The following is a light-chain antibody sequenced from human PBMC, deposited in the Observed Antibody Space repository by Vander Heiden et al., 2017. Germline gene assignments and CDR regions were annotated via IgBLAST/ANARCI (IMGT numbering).Light chain of an antibody. Sequence: QSALTQPASVSGSPGQSITIFCTGTSSDGGNYTLVYWYQQHPGKAPQPMIYEVSRRPLGDSNRFSGSTSGNTASLTISGLQAEDEADYYCCSYTGSNTVVFGGGTKLSVL. CDR3: CSYTGSNTVV. V-gene: IGLV2-23*02. CDR2: EVS. CDR1: SSDGGNYTL. J-gene: IGLJ2*01.